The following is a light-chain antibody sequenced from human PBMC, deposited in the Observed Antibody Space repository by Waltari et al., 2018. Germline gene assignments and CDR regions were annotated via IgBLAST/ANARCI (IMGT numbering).Light chain of an antibody. CDR1: SSNLDSNY. J-gene: IGLJ3*02. CDR2: EKN. Sequence: QSVLTQPPSVSAAPGPTVTISCPGSSSNLDSNYVCWYQPLPGTALKLLIYEKNKGPSGMPDRFAGSKSGTSVTVGITGLQTGNEANYYCGTWDTSLNAAVFGGGTKLTVL. CDR3: GTWDTSLNAAV. V-gene: IGLV1-51*02.